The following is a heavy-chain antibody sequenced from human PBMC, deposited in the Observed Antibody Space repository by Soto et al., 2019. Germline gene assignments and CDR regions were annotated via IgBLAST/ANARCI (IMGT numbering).Heavy chain of an antibody. CDR1: GGSVSNSA. V-gene: IGHV1-69*01. Sequence: QVQLVQSGSEVKKPGSSVRVSCKASGGSVSNSAISWLRQAPGQGLDWMGGIIPIFGPAIYARKFQGRFTISADESTGTAYMELNNVRSDDTAVYYCGRGSSLTKVEYWGQGTLVTVSS. CDR3: GRGSSLTKVEY. J-gene: IGHJ4*02. D-gene: IGHD6-6*01. CDR2: IIPIFGPA.